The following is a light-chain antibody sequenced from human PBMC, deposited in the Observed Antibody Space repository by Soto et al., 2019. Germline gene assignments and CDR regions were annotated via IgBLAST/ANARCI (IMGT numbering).Light chain of an antibody. CDR2: AAA. CDR3: QQSYSTPFT. CDR1: QSISSW. J-gene: IGKJ3*01. V-gene: IGKV1-39*01. Sequence: DIQMTQSPSTLSASVGDRVTITFRASQSISSWLAWYQQKTGKAPKLLIYAAANLQSGVPSRFSGSGSGTDCTLTISSLQPEDFETYYCQQSYSTPFTFGPGTKVDIK.